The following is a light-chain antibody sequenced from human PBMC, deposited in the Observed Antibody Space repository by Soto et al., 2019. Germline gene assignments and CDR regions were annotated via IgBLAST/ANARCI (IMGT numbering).Light chain of an antibody. CDR3: QQSYSSPPLT. CDR1: QSINRY. Sequence: DIPMTQSPSSLSASVGDRVTITCRASQSINRYLNWYQQKPGTPPKLLLYAASNLQSGVPSKFTCTGSGTDLTLNIRSLQPEDFATYYCQQSYSSPPLTFGGGTKVEIK. V-gene: IGKV1-39*01. J-gene: IGKJ4*01. CDR2: AAS.